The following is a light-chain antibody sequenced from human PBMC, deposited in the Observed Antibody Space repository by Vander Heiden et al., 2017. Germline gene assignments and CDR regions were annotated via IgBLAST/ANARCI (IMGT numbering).Light chain of an antibody. J-gene: IGKJ2*01. CDR1: QSIASF. CDR3: QQSYTIPLT. CDR2: DAA. V-gene: IGKV1-39*01. Sequence: DIQMTQSPSSLSASIGDRDTITCRASQSIASFVNWYQQKPGKAPSLLIYDAATLQSGVPSRFTAIGSGTDFTLTISSLQPEDFATYYCQQSYTIPLTFGQGTKLEIK.